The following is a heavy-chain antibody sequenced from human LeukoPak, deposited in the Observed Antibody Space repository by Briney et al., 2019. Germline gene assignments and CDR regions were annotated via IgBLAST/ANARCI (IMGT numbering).Heavy chain of an antibody. CDR2: IYYSGST. Sequence: SETLSLTCTVSGGSVSSGSYYWSWIRQPPGKGLEWIGYIYYSGSTNYNPSLKSRVTISVDTSKSQFSLKLSSVTAADTAVYYCATSVSYGSGVTNWFDPWGQGTLVTVSS. CDR3: ATSVSYGSGVTNWFDP. V-gene: IGHV4-61*01. J-gene: IGHJ5*02. CDR1: GGSVSSGSYY. D-gene: IGHD3-10*01.